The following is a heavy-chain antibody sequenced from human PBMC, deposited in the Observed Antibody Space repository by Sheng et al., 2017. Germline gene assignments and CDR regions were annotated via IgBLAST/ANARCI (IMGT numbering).Heavy chain of an antibody. J-gene: IGHJ4*02. CDR2: SIIVGAP. V-gene: IGHV4-39*01. CDR3: ARQSESYPRDYFDY. CDR1: GGSISSSSYF. Sequence: QLQLQESGPGLVKPSETLSLTCTVSGGSISSSSYFWGWIRRPPGRGWNGLGVSIIVGAPTTTRPSRVESTISVETSKNQXSLKLSSVTAADTAVYYCARQSESYPRDYFDYWGQGTLVTVSS. D-gene: IGHD3-10*01.